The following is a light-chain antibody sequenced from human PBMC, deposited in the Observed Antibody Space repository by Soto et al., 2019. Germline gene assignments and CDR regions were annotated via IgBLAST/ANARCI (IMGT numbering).Light chain of an antibody. Sequence: SYELTQPLSVSVALGQTARITCGGNNIGSKNVHWYQQKPGQAPVLVIYRDTNRPSGIPERFSGSNSGNTATLTISRAQGGDEADYYCQLWDRSTGVFGGGNQLTVL. V-gene: IGLV3-9*01. CDR1: NIGSKN. CDR2: RDT. J-gene: IGLJ2*01. CDR3: QLWDRSTGV.